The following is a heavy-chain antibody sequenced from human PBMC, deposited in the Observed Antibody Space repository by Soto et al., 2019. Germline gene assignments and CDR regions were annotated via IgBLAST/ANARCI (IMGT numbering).Heavy chain of an antibody. CDR2: ISYDGSNK. Sequence: PGVTLRLSCAASGYTFNSYGMHWVRQAPGKGLEWVAVISYDGSNKYYADSVKGRFTIYRDNSNNTLYMQMNSLRAEDTAVYYCARELVSTIRFFDWDYVYYWGQRTLVSASS. V-gene: IGHV3-30*03. CDR1: GYTFNSYG. J-gene: IGHJ4*02. D-gene: IGHD3-3*01. CDR3: ARELVSTIRFFDWDYVYY.